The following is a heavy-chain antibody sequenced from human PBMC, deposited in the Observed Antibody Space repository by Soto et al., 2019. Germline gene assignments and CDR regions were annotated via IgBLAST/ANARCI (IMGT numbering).Heavy chain of an antibody. Sequence: GASVKVSCKASGYTFTSYGISWVRQAPGQGLEWMGWISAYNGNTNYAQKLQGRVTMTTDTSTSTAYMELRSLRSDDTAVYYCARDLLRIGFGEFHTDYWGQGTLVTVSS. V-gene: IGHV1-18*01. CDR2: ISAYNGNT. D-gene: IGHD3-10*01. CDR3: ARDLLRIGFGEFHTDY. J-gene: IGHJ4*02. CDR1: GYTFTSYG.